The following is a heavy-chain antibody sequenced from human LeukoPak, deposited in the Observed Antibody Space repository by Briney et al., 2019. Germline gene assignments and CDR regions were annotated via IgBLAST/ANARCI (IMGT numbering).Heavy chain of an antibody. D-gene: IGHD3-22*01. V-gene: IGHV1-2*04. J-gene: IGHJ3*02. Sequence: ASVKVSCKASGYTFTGYYMHWVRQAPGQGLEWMGWINPNSGGTNYAQKFQGWVTMTGDTSISTAYMELSRLRSDDTAVYYCARGITYYYDSSGYPDDAFDIWGQGTMVTVSS. CDR3: ARGITYYYDSSGYPDDAFDI. CDR2: INPNSGGT. CDR1: GYTFTGYY.